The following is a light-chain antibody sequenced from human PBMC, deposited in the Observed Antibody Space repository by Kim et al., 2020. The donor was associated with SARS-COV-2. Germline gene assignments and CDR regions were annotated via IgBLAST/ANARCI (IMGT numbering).Light chain of an antibody. Sequence: AVGQTVTIKCQGDSLRGYYASWFRQKSGQGPILVIYGDKNRPSGIPDRFSGSGSGNTASLTITGAQAEDEADYYCNSRDSSGNHVLFGGGTKLTVL. V-gene: IGLV3-19*01. CDR3: NSRDSSGNHVL. J-gene: IGLJ3*02. CDR2: GDK. CDR1: SLRGYY.